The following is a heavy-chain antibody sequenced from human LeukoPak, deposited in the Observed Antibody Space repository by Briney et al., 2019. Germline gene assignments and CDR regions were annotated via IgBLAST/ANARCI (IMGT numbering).Heavy chain of an antibody. Sequence: SETLSLTCAVYGGSFSGYNWSWIRQPPGKGLEWIGEINHSGSTNYNPSLKSRVTISVDTSKNQFSLKLCSVTAADTAAYYCARGGQYAKEYYFDYWGQGTLVTVSS. D-gene: IGHD2-2*01. CDR1: GGSFSGYN. J-gene: IGHJ4*02. CDR2: INHSGST. CDR3: ARGGQYAKEYYFDY. V-gene: IGHV4-34*01.